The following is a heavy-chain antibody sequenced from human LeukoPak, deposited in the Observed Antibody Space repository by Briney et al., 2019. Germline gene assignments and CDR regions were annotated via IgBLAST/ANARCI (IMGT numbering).Heavy chain of an antibody. CDR3: AKLTSYYDSSGYHLEH. V-gene: IGHV3-30*02. D-gene: IGHD3-22*01. Sequence: GGSLRLSCAASGFTLSSYGMHWVRQAPGKGLEWVAFIRYDGSNKYYADSVKGRFTISRDNSKNTLYLQMNSLRAEGTAVYYCAKLTSYYDSSGYHLEHWGQGTLVTVSS. J-gene: IGHJ1*01. CDR2: IRYDGSNK. CDR1: GFTLSSYG.